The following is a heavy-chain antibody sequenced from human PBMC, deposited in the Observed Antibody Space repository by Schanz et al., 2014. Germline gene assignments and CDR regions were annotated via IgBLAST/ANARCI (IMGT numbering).Heavy chain of an antibody. D-gene: IGHD2-2*01. CDR2: ISAYTNNT. CDR3: ARDRRRYCSTASCLHDNWFDP. J-gene: IGHJ5*02. CDR1: RYTFNTYG. Sequence: QGQLVQSGPEVKEPGASVKVSCEASRYTFNTYGLNWVRQAPGQGLEWMGWISAYTNNTNYAQKVQGRVTMTTDTSTGTAYMELRSLRSDDTAVYYCARDRRRYCSTASCLHDNWFDPWGQGTLVTDSS. V-gene: IGHV1-18*01.